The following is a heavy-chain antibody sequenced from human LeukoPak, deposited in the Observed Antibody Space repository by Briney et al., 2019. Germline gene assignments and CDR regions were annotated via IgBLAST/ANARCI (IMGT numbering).Heavy chain of an antibody. D-gene: IGHD2-8*01. J-gene: IGHJ5*02. CDR1: GYSISSGYY. V-gene: IGHV4-38-2*02. CDR3: AREGLMVYAGWFDP. CDR2: IYHSGST. Sequence: SETLSLTCTVSGYSISSGYYWGWIRQPPGKGLEWIGSIYHSGSTYYSPSLKSRVTISVDTSKNQFSLKLSSVTAADTAVYYCAREGLMVYAGWFDPWGQGTLVTVSS.